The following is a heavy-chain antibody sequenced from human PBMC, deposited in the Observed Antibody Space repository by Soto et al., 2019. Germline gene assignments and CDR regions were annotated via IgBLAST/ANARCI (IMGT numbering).Heavy chain of an antibody. CDR2: INHSGST. V-gene: IGHV4-34*01. Sequence: SVTLSLTCAVYGGSFSGYYWSWIRQPPGKGLEWIGEINHSGSTNYNPSLKSRVTISVDTSKNQFSLKLSSVTAADTAVYYCARGRNRDYWGQGTLVTVPQ. CDR3: ARGRNRDY. CDR1: GGSFSGYY. J-gene: IGHJ4*02. D-gene: IGHD1-1*01.